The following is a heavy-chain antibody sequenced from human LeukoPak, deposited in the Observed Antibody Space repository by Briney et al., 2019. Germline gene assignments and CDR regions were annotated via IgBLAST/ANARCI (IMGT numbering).Heavy chain of an antibody. CDR2: ISAYNGNT. J-gene: IGHJ5*02. Sequence: ASVKVSCKASGYTFTSYGISWVRQAPGQGLEWMGWISAYNGNTNYAQKLQGRVTMTTDTSTSTAYMELRSLRSDDTAVYYCARDSAPWDRQLVWFDPWGQGTLVTVSS. CDR1: GYTFTSYG. D-gene: IGHD6-13*01. V-gene: IGHV1-18*04. CDR3: ARDSAPWDRQLVWFDP.